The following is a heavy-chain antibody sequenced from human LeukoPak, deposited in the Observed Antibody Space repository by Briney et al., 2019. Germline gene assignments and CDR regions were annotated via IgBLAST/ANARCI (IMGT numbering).Heavy chain of an antibody. V-gene: IGHV4-34*01. CDR1: GGSFSGYY. D-gene: IGHD3-10*01. Sequence: SETLSLTCAVYGGSFSGYYWSWIRQPPGKGLEWIGEINHSGSTNYNPSLKSRVTISVDTSKNQFSLKLSSVTAADTAVYYCARDTADLLWFGELTSYFDYWGEGTLVTVSS. CDR2: INHSGST. J-gene: IGHJ4*02. CDR3: ARDTADLLWFGELTSYFDY.